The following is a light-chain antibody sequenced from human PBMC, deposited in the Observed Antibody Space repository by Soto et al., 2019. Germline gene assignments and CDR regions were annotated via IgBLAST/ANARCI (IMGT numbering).Light chain of an antibody. CDR1: SSDVGSSNL. V-gene: IGLV2-23*02. Sequence: QSALTQPASVSGSPGQSITISCTGTSSDVGSSNLVSWYQHPPDKAPKVIIYEVSKRPSGVSDRFSGSKSGNTSYLTSSGLPAEDEADYHCCSFVGHSRSVVFGGGTKLTVL. J-gene: IGLJ2*01. CDR3: CSFVGHSRSVV. CDR2: EVS.